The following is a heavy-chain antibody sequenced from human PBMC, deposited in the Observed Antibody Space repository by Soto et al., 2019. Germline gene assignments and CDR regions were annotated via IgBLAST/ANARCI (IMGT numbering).Heavy chain of an antibody. V-gene: IGHV4-59*01. CDR2: IYYSGST. D-gene: IGHD4-17*01. CDR1: GGSISSYY. CDR3: ARATVTPRDYYYSMDV. J-gene: IGHJ6*02. Sequence: SETLSLTCTVSGGSISSYYWSWIRQPPGKGLEWIGYIYYSGSTNYNPSLKSRVTISVDTSKNQFSLKLSSVTAADTAVYYCARATVTPRDYYYSMDVWGQGTTVTVSS.